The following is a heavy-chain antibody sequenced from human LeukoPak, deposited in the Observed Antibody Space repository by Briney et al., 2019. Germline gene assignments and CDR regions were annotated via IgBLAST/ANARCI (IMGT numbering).Heavy chain of an antibody. V-gene: IGHV6-1*01. J-gene: IGHJ3*02. CDR2: TYYRSKWYN. CDR1: GDSVSRNTAA. CDR3: ASHYGSSHGYAFDI. D-gene: IGHD3-22*01. Sequence: SQTLSLTCAISGDSVSRNTAAWNWIRQSPSRGLEWLGRTYYRSKWYNDYAVSVKSRISINPDTSKNQFSLHLNSVTPEDTAVYFCASHYGSSHGYAFDIWGQGTIVTVSS.